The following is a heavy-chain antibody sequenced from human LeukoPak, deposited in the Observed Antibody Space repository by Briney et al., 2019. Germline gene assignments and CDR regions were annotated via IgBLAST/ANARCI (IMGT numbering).Heavy chain of an antibody. V-gene: IGHV3-7*03. CDR1: GFTFRDHW. CDR3: AKDRNYYDSSGYYFEYFDY. D-gene: IGHD3-22*01. CDR2: INQDGSER. Sequence: PGGSLRLSCAASGFTFRDHWMHWVRQAPGKGLEWVANINQDGSERYYVDPVKGRFTISRDNTRNSLYLQMNSLRAEDTAVYYCAKDRNYYDSSGYYFEYFDYWGQGTLVTVSS. J-gene: IGHJ4*02.